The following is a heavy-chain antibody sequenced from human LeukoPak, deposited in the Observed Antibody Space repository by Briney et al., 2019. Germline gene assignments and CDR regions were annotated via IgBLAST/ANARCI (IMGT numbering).Heavy chain of an antibody. D-gene: IGHD1-1*01. CDR3: AKAGIGADGAGFLCEY. Sequence: GGSLTLSCAASGFTFSDYAMSWVRQAPGKGLEWVSPASYFVGKTYHADSVRGRVTVSRDKSKNTVSLQMSRLRVEDAGIYYCAKAGIGADGAGFLCEYWGQGTLVTVSS. V-gene: IGHV3-23*01. CDR2: ASYFVGKT. J-gene: IGHJ4*02. CDR1: GFTFSDYA.